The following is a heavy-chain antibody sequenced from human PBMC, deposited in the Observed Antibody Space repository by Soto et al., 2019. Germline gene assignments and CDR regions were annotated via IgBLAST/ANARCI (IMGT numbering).Heavy chain of an antibody. CDR2: IYTGGNT. J-gene: IGHJ6*02. V-gene: IGHV3-53*01. CDR3: ARDYYYGSGNYYRADYYHYGMDV. CDR1: GFTVTSYY. D-gene: IGHD3-10*01. Sequence: LRLSCAACGFTVTSYYMSWVRQAPGKGLEWVSLIYTGGNTNYADSVKGRFTISRDNSKNTLYLQMNSLRAEDTAVYYCARDYYYGSGNYYRADYYHYGMDVWGQGTTVTVSS.